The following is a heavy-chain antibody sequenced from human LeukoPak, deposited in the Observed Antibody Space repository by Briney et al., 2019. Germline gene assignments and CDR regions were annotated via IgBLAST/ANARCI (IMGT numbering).Heavy chain of an antibody. CDR2: ISGSGGNT. CDR3: AELGITMIGGV. V-gene: IGHV3-23*01. J-gene: IGHJ6*04. Sequence: GGSLRLSCAASGFTFSNYAMSWVRQAPGKGLEWVSAISGSGGNTYYADSVKGRFTVSRDNSKNTLYVQMNSLRAEDTAVYYCAELGITMIGGVWGKGTTVTISS. CDR1: GFTFSNYA. D-gene: IGHD3-10*02.